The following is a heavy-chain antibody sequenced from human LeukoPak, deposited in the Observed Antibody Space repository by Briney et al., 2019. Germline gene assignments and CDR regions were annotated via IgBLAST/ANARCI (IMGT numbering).Heavy chain of an antibody. J-gene: IGHJ4*02. CDR2: IYPGDSDT. V-gene: IGHV5-51*01. CDR3: ARRDCSGGSCSYFDY. D-gene: IGHD2-15*01. CDR1: EYSFTNYW. Sequence: GESLKISCQGSEYSFTNYWIGWVRQMPGKGLEWMGIIYPGDSDTKYSPSFQGQVTISADKSISTAYLQWSSLKASDTAMYYCARRDCSGGSCSYFDYWGQGTLVTVSS.